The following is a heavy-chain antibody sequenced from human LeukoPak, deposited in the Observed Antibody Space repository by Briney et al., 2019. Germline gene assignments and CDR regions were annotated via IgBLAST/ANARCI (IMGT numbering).Heavy chain of an antibody. J-gene: IGHJ4*02. V-gene: IGHV3-23*01. CDR3: AKTDDSSGYYYSL. CDR2: ISGSGGST. Sequence: TGGSLRLSCAASGFTFSSYGMSWVRQAPGKGLEWVSAISGSGGSTYYADSVKGRFTISRDNSKNTLYLQMNSLRAEDTAVYYCAKTDDSSGYYYSLWGQGTLVTVSS. CDR1: GFTFSSYG. D-gene: IGHD3-22*01.